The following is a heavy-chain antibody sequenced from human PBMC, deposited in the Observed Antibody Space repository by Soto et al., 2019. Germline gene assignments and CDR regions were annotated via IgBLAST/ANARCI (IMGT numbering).Heavy chain of an antibody. D-gene: IGHD3-22*01. J-gene: IGHJ4*02. CDR3: ARRKGQYYYDSSGYASGLYYFDY. CDR2: IKQDGSEK. CDR1: GFTFSSYW. Sequence: GGSLRLSCAASGFTFSSYWMSWVRQAPGKGLEWVANIKQDGSEKYYVDSVKGRFTISRDNAKNSLYLQMNSLRAEDTAVYYCARRKGQYYYDSSGYASGLYYFDYWGQGTLVTVSS. V-gene: IGHV3-7*05.